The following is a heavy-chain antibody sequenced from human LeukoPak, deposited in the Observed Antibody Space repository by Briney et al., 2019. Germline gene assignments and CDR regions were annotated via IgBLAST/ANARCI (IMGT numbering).Heavy chain of an antibody. V-gene: IGHV3-74*01. CDR2: ITSDGSRT. CDR3: AKIRSEGSGPPLVFDY. CDR1: GFTFSSYL. D-gene: IGHD6-19*01. Sequence: PGGSLRLSCAASGFTFSSYLMHWVRQAPGKGLVWVSRITSDGSRTTYADSVKGRFTISRDNAKNTLYLQMNSLRAEDTAVYYCAKIRSEGSGPPLVFDYWGRGTLVTVSS. J-gene: IGHJ4*02.